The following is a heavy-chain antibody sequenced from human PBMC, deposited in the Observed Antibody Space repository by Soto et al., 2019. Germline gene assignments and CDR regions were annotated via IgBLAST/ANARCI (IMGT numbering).Heavy chain of an antibody. Sequence: QVQLVQSGAEVKKPGSSVKVSCKASGGTFSSYAISWVRQAPGQGLEWMGGIIPIFGTANYAQKFQGRVTITADESTSTAYMELSSLRSEDTAVYYCASPKRGIFPVPSYANYYGRDVWGQGTTVTVSS. J-gene: IGHJ6*02. CDR2: IIPIFGTA. V-gene: IGHV1-69*01. D-gene: IGHD2-15*01. CDR1: GGTFSSYA. CDR3: ASPKRGIFPVPSYANYYGRDV.